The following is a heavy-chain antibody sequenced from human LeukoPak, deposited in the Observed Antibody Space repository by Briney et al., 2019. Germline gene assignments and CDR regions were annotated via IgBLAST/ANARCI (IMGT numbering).Heavy chain of an antibody. J-gene: IGHJ4*02. V-gene: IGHV4-30-4*01. CDR1: GGSISSGDYY. CDR2: IYYSGST. D-gene: IGHD3-9*01. CDR3: ARRGNYDILTGYPAQGYFDY. Sequence: SETLSLTCTVSGGSISSGDYYWSWIRQPPGKGLEWIGYIYYSGSTYYNPSLKSRVTISVDKSKNQFSLKLSSVTAADTAVYYCARRGNYDILTGYPAQGYFDYWGQGTLVTVSS.